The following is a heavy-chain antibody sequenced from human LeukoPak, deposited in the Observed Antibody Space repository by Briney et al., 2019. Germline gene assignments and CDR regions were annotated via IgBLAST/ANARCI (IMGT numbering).Heavy chain of an antibody. Sequence: ASVLVSCKASGYTFTGYYMHWVRQAPGQGLEWMGWINPNSGGTNYAQKFQGRVTMTRDTSISTAYMELSRLRSDDTAVYYCARRSAGPDAFDIWGQGAMLLVSS. V-gene: IGHV1-2*02. CDR2: INPNSGGT. CDR1: GYTFTGYY. J-gene: IGHJ3*02. CDR3: ARRSAGPDAFDI.